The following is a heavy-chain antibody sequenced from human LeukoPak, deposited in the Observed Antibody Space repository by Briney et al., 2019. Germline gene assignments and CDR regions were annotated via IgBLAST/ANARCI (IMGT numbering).Heavy chain of an antibody. J-gene: IGHJ3*02. CDR2: INAGNGNT. CDR3: AADGGYYYDSLGAFDI. V-gene: IGHV1-3*01. Sequence: ASVKVSCKASGYTLTSHAMHWVRQAPGQRLEWMGWINAGNGNTKYSQKFQGRVTVSWDTSASTAYMELSSLRSEDTAVYYCAADGGYYYDSLGAFDIWGQGTMVTVSS. CDR1: GYTLTSHA. D-gene: IGHD3-22*01.